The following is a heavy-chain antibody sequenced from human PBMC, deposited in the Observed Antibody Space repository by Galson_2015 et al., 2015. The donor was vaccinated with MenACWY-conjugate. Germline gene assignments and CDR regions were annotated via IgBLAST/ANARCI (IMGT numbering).Heavy chain of an antibody. D-gene: IGHD6-13*01. CDR1: GASITGSNYW. CDR3: VVAAAGDFDY. CDR2: VFKSGIN. V-gene: IGHV4-39*01. J-gene: IGHJ4*02. Sequence: ETLSLTCTVSGASITGSNYWWVWIRQPPGEGLEWIASVFKSGINNYNPSLKSRVTISIDDSKNQFSLKLNSVAAADTAVYYCVVAAAGDFDYWGQGTLVAVSS.